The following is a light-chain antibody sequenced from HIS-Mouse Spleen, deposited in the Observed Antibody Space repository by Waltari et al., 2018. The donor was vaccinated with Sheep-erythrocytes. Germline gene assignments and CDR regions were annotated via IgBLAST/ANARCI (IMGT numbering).Light chain of an antibody. CDR3: QAWDSSIVV. CDR2: EDS. J-gene: IGLJ2*01. V-gene: IGLV3-1*01. CDR1: ALPTKY. Sequence: SYELTQPPSVSVSPGQTARITCSGDALPTKYAYWYQQKSGQAPVLVIYEDSKRPSGIPERFSGSNSGNTATLTISGTQAMDEADYYCQAWDSSIVVFGGGTKLTVL.